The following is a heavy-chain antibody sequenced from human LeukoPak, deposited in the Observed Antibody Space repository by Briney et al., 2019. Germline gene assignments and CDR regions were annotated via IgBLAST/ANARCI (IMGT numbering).Heavy chain of an antibody. CDR3: AKDWFLEWLLPSSFFDY. Sequence: PGRSLRLSCAASGFTFSSYGIPSGRQAPGHRLEWVAVISYDVSNKSYANSVKSRFTISSANSKHTMYLQMSSLIAQHTTGHYFAKDWFLEWLLPSSFFDYWGQGTLVTVSS. D-gene: IGHD3-3*01. J-gene: IGHJ4*02. CDR1: GFTFSSYG. CDR2: ISYDVSNK. V-gene: IGHV3-30*18.